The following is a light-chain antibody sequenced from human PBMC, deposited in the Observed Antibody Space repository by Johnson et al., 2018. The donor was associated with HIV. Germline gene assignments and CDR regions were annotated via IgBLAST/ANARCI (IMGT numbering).Light chain of an antibody. Sequence: QSVLTQPPSVSAAPGQKVTISCSGTSSNIGNNYVSWYQQFPGTAPKLVIYDNNNRPSGIPDRFSGSKSGTSATLGITGLQTGDEADYYCGTWDSSLSAGGANYVCGTGTKGTVL. CDR3: GTWDSSLSAGGANYV. J-gene: IGLJ1*01. CDR2: DNN. V-gene: IGLV1-51*01. CDR1: SSNIGNNY.